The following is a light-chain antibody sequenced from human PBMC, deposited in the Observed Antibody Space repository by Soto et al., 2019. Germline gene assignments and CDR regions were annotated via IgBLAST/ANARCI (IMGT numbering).Light chain of an antibody. J-gene: IGKJ5*01. V-gene: IGKV1-39*01. CDR1: ETISTY. Sequence: IQMTQTTTSLSASVGDRVTITCRTSETISTYVNWYQKKPGKAPKLLIYAASSLQSGVPSRFSGSGSGTDFTLTISSLQPEDFATYYCQQGHSNPITLGQGTLLEIK. CDR2: AAS. CDR3: QQGHSNPIT.